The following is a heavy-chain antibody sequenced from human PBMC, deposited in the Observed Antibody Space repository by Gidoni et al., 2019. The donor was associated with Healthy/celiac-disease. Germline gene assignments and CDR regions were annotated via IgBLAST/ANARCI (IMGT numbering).Heavy chain of an antibody. CDR1: GVPFSNSL. CDR2: IKSKTDGVTT. D-gene: IGHD3-9*01. Sequence: GPLGGSGGGLVKPGGSPRLSCAAPGVPFSNSLLSSLRQAPGKGLEWVGRIKSKTDGVTTDYAAPVKGRFTISRDDSKNTLYLQMNSLKTEDTAVYYCTTVVDPNYDILTGYHAGYYYYYMDVWGKGTTVTVSS. V-gene: IGHV3-15*01. CDR3: TTVVDPNYDILTGYHAGYYYYYMDV. J-gene: IGHJ6*03.